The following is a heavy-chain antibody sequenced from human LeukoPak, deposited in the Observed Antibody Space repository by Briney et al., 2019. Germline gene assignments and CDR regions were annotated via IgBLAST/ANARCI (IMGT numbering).Heavy chain of an antibody. Sequence: GASVKVSCKASGYTFTSYGISWVRQAPGQGLEWMGGIIPIFGTANYAQKFQGRVTITADESTSTAYMELSSLRSEDTAVYYCARGEGGPYSGPLYYFDYWGQGTLVTVSS. CDR1: GYTFTSYG. V-gene: IGHV1-69*13. CDR2: IIPIFGTA. J-gene: IGHJ4*02. D-gene: IGHD5-12*01. CDR3: ARGEGGPYSGPLYYFDY.